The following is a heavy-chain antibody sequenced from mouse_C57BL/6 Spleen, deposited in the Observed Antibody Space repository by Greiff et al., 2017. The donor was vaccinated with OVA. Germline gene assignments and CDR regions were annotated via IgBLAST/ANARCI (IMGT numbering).Heavy chain of an antibody. J-gene: IGHJ3*01. Sequence: QVQLQQPGTELVKPGASVKLSCKASGYTFTSYWMHWVKQSHGQGLEWIGNINPSNGGTNYNEKFKSKATLTVDKSSSTAYMQLSSLTSEDSAVYYCATYGSSYGWFAYWGQGTLVTVSA. D-gene: IGHD1-1*01. CDR1: GYTFTSYW. V-gene: IGHV1-53*01. CDR3: ATYGSSYGWFAY. CDR2: INPSNGGT.